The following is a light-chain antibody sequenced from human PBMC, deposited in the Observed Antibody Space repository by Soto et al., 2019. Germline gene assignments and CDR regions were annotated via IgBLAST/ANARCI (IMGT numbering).Light chain of an antibody. J-gene: IGKJ1*01. CDR2: GAS. V-gene: IGKV3-15*01. CDR3: QQYNNWPRM. CDR1: QSVSSN. Sequence: EIVMTQSPATLSVSPGERATLSCRASQSVSSNLAWYQQKPGQAPRLLIYGASTRATAIPARFSGSGSGTEFTLTISSLQSEDFAVYYRQQYNNWPRMFGQGTKVDI.